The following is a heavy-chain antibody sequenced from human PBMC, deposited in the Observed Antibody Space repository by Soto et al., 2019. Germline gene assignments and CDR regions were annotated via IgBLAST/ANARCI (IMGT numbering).Heavy chain of an antibody. CDR2: IRQSGDRS. V-gene: IGHV3-23*01. CDR3: VTAFRTRLDN. Sequence: QLLESGGDLVQPGGSLRLSCAASGFIFSNFAMHWVRRAPGKGLEGVTSIRQSGDRSSYAASAKGRFTISRDNSMNTRYLKMNGLRFDDTAVYYCVTAFRTRLDNWGQGTLVTVSS. CDR1: GFIFSNFA. J-gene: IGHJ4*02. D-gene: IGHD3-10*01.